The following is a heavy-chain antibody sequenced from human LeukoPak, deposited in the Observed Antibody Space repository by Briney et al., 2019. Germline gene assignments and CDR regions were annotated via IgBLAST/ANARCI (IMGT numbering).Heavy chain of an antibody. V-gene: IGHV4-28*01. CDR3: ARRENVYYYFDY. Sequence: SETLSLACAVSGYSITSSSWWGWIRQPPGKGLEWIGYIYHSGTTYYNPSLQSRVTMSVDTSKNQFSLKLSSVTAVDTAVYYCARRENVYYYFDYWGQGTLVTVSS. J-gene: IGHJ4*02. CDR2: IYHSGTT. D-gene: IGHD3-10*01. CDR1: GYSITSSSW.